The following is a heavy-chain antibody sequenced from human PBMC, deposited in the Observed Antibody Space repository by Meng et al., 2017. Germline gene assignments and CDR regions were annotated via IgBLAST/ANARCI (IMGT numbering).Heavy chain of an antibody. CDR2: IYYSGST. V-gene: IGHV4-39*07. Sequence: QLQLQESGPGLGNPSETLSLTCTVSGGSISSSSYYWGWIRQPPGKGLEWIGSIYYSGSTYYNPSLKSRVTISVDTSKNQFSLKLSSVTAADTAVYYCARGRVVNWFDPWGQGTLVTVSS. CDR1: GGSISSSSYY. J-gene: IGHJ5*02. CDR3: ARGRVVNWFDP. D-gene: IGHD2-15*01.